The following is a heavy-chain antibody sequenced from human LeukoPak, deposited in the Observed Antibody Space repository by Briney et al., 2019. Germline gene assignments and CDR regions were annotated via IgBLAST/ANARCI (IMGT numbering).Heavy chain of an antibody. CDR3: ARDQSRDYDTLTGYSQRLGYYGMDV. V-gene: IGHV3-30*03. D-gene: IGHD3-9*01. CDR1: GFTFAGYG. J-gene: IGHJ6*02. Sequence: GGSLRLSRAASGFTFAGYGMHWVRQAPGHGLEWVAIIPYDGSNKQYADSVKGRFTISRDNSKNMLYLQMNSLRAEDTAVYYCARDQSRDYDTLTGYSQRLGYYGMDVWGQGTTVTVSS. CDR2: IPYDGSNK.